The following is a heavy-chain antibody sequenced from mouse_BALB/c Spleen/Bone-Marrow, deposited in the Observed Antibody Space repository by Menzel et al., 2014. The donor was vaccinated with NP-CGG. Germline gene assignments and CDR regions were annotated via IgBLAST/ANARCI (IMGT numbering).Heavy chain of an antibody. Sequence: EVKLMESGGGLVKPGGSLKLSCAASGFAFSSYDTSWVRQTPEKRLEWVAYISSGGGSTYYPDTVKGRFTISRDNAKNTLYLQMSSLKSEDTAMYYCARPLYYYGSSPFYAMDYWGQGTSVTVSS. J-gene: IGHJ4*01. V-gene: IGHV5-12-1*01. CDR1: GFAFSSYD. CDR3: ARPLYYYGSSPFYAMDY. CDR2: ISSGGGST. D-gene: IGHD1-1*01.